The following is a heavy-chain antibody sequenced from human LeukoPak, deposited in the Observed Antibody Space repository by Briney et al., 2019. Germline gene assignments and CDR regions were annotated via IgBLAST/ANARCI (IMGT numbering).Heavy chain of an antibody. D-gene: IGHD6-13*01. Sequence: SETLSLTCSVSGGSISSYYWSWIRQPAGKGREWIGRIYTSGSTNYNPSLKSRVSMSVDTSKTQFSLKLSSVTAAGTAVYYCARGGTAAGTFYYFDYWGQGTLVTVSS. J-gene: IGHJ4*02. CDR3: ARGGTAAGTFYYFDY. CDR2: IYTSGST. CDR1: GGSISSYY. V-gene: IGHV4-4*07.